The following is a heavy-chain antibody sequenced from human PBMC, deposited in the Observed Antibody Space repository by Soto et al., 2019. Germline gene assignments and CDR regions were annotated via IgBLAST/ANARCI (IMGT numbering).Heavy chain of an antibody. Sequence: SQTLSLTCAISGDSVSSNSAAWDWIRQSRSRGLGWLGRTYYRAKWYNEYAVSVKSRITINPDTSKNQFSLQLNSVTPEDTAVYYCARSRVAKDSAGFDHWGQGTLVTVSS. CDR3: ARSRVAKDSAGFDH. CDR1: GDSVSSNSAA. J-gene: IGHJ4*02. V-gene: IGHV6-1*01. D-gene: IGHD5-18*01. CDR2: TYYRAKWYN.